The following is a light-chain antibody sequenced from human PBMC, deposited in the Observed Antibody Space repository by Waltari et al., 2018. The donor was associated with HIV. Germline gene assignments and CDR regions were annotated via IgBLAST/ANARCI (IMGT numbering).Light chain of an antibody. Sequence: QSVLTQPPSASATPGQRFTISCSGSSSNIGSNTVNWYQQFSGTAPKLLISSNDQRPSGVPYRFSGSKSGTSASLAITGLQSEDEADYYCAAWDDNLDAYVFGTGTKVTVL. CDR3: AAWDDNLDAYV. CDR2: SND. CDR1: SSNIGSNT. V-gene: IGLV1-44*01. J-gene: IGLJ1*01.